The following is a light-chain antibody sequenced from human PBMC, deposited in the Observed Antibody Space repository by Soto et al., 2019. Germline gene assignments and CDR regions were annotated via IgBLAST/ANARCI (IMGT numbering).Light chain of an antibody. V-gene: IGLV1-40*01. CDR1: SSNIGAGYD. J-gene: IGLJ2*01. CDR2: GNN. Sequence: QLVLTQPPSVSVAPGQRVTISCTGSSSNIGAGYDVHWYQQLPGTAPKLLMYGNNNRPSGVPDRFSGSRSGTSASLAITGLQAEDEADYYCQSYDSSLRRVFGGGTKVTVL. CDR3: QSYDSSLRRV.